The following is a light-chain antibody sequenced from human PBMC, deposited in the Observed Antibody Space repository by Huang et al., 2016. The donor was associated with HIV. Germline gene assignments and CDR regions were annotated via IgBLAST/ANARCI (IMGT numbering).Light chain of an antibody. V-gene: IGKV1-8*01. Sequence: IRMTQSPSSLSASTGDRVTITCRASQNVGTSLAWYQQRPGRAPVLLIYDASTLQRGVPSRFSGSGSRTVFALTIGCLQVEDAATYYCQHSDGLSPLTFGGGT. CDR1: QNVGTS. CDR2: DAS. CDR3: QHSDGLSPLT. J-gene: IGKJ4*01.